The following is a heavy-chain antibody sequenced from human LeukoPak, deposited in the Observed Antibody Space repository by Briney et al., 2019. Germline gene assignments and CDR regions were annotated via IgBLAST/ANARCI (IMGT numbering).Heavy chain of an antibody. CDR2: IWYDGSNK. CDR3: ARDLSSWQEYYFDY. V-gene: IGHV3-33*01. CDR1: GFTFSSYG. Sequence: GGSLRLSCAASGFTFSSYGMHWVRQAPGKGLEWVAVIWYDGSNKYYADSVKGRFTISGDNSKNTLYLQMNSLRAEDTAVYYCARDLSSWQEYYFDYWGQGTLVTVSS. J-gene: IGHJ4*02. D-gene: IGHD6-13*01.